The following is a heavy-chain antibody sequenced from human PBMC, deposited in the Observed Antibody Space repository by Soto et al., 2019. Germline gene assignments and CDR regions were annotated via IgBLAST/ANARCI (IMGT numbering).Heavy chain of an antibody. D-gene: IGHD3-3*01. CDR2: IIPIFGTA. CDR1: GGTFSSYA. V-gene: IGHV1-69*06. CDR3: ARGVTIFRCDGMDV. J-gene: IGHJ6*02. Sequence: SSVKVSCKASGGTFSSYAISWVRQAPGQGLEWMGGIIPIFGTANYAQKFQGRVTITAEKSTRTAYMKLSSVRSEETAVYYCARGVTIFRCDGMDVWGQGATVTVSS.